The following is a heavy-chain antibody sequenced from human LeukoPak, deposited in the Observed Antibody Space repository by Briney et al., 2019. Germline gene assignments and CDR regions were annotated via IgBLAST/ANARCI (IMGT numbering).Heavy chain of an antibody. CDR2: IYYSGST. J-gene: IGHJ4*02. CDR1: GGSISTYY. D-gene: IGHD1-26*01. V-gene: IGHV4-59*01. Sequence: SETLSLTCTVSGGSISTYYWSWIRQPPGKGLEWIGYIYYSGSTSYNPSLKSRVTISVDTSKNQFSLKLSSVTAADTAVYYCAREEALGSGSFDYWGQGTLVTVPS. CDR3: AREEALGSGSFDY.